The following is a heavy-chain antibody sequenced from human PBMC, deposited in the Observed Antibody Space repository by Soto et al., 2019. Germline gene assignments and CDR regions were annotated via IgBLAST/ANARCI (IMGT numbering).Heavy chain of an antibody. Sequence: PGGSLRLSCAVSGFTFSDYYMDWARQAPGKGLEWVGRSRNRANGYTTEYAASVKGRFTVSRDGSKNSLYLQMNSLKTEDTAVYYCVRAFGGSRDYWGQGTLVTVSS. D-gene: IGHD3-16*01. V-gene: IGHV3-72*01. J-gene: IGHJ4*02. CDR3: VRAFGGSRDY. CDR1: GFTFSDYY. CDR2: SRNRANGYTT.